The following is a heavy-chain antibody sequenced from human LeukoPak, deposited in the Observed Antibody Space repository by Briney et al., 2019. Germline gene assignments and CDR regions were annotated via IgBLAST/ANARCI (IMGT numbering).Heavy chain of an antibody. CDR1: GFSLRSYA. D-gene: IGHD2-21*01. Sequence: GGSLRLSCVASGFSLRSYAFHWVRQAPGRGLESVAVISYDGVNKFYSDSVKGRFTISRDDAENTVFLQMNGLRAEDTAVYSCVRSTSITSYLNFWGQGTLVTVSS. CDR3: VRSTSITSYLNF. V-gene: IGHV3-30*04. CDR2: ISYDGVNK. J-gene: IGHJ4*02.